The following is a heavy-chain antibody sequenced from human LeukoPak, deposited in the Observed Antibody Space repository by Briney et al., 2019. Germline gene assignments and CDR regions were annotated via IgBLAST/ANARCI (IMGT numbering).Heavy chain of an antibody. CDR2: INPNSGGT. J-gene: IGHJ4*02. CDR1: DYTFTNYG. V-gene: IGHV1-2*02. CDR3: ARASYYYDSSGYPGYYFDY. D-gene: IGHD3-22*01. Sequence: GASVKVSCKASDYTFTNYGISWVRQAPGQGLEWMGWINPNSGGTNYAQKFQGRVTMTRDTSISTAYMELSRLRSDDTAVYYCARASYYYDSSGYPGYYFDYWGQGTLVTVSS.